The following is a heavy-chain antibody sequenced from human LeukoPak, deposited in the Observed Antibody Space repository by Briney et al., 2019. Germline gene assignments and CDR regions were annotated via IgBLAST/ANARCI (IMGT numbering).Heavy chain of an antibody. J-gene: IGHJ4*02. CDR3: ARMGGITGTTGVDY. CDR2: ISSSSSYI. V-gene: IGHV3-21*01. D-gene: IGHD1-20*01. Sequence: GGSLRLSCSASVFTFSSYSMNWVRQAPGKGLEWVSSISSSSSYIYYADSVKGRFTITRDNAKNSLYLQMNSLRAEDTAVYYCARMGGITGTTGVDYWGQGTLVTVSS. CDR1: VFTFSSYS.